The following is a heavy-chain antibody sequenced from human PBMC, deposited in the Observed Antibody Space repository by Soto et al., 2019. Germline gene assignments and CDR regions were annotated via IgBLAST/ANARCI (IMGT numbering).Heavy chain of an antibody. V-gene: IGHV1-69*13. Sequence: SVKVSCKASGGTFSSYAISWVRQAPGQGLEWMGGIIPIFGTANYAQKFQGRVTITADESTSTAYMELNSLRAEDTAVYYCARDADRIAAAGPLDYWGQGTLVTVSS. CDR1: GGTFSSYA. D-gene: IGHD6-13*01. CDR3: ARDADRIAAAGPLDY. J-gene: IGHJ4*02. CDR2: IIPIFGTA.